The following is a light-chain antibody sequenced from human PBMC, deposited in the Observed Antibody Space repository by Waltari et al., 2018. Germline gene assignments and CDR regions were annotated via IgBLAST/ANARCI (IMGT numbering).Light chain of an antibody. V-gene: IGKV3-15*01. CDR2: GAS. CDR1: QSVSSV. CDR3: QQYDDWPRT. Sequence: IVMMQSPATLSVSPGERATPSCRASQSVSSVLAWYQQKLGQAPRLLIYGASTRATGIPARFSGSGSGTEFTLTISSLQSEDFAVYYCQQYDDWPRTFGQGTKVEIK. J-gene: IGKJ1*01.